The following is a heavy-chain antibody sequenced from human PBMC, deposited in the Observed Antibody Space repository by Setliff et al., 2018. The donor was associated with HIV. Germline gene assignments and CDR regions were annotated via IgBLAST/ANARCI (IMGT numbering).Heavy chain of an antibody. CDR1: GYSFTNHY. D-gene: IGHD1-1*01. CDR3: AAVGIRTTGTPYSLDV. J-gene: IGHJ6*02. V-gene: IGHV1-58*02. CDR2: IVVGSGKT. Sequence: SVKVSCKPSGYSFTNHYMQWVRQARGQPLEWIGWIVVGSGKTTYAQKFQERVTITRDMSTSTAYMELNSLRSEDTAVYYCAAVGIRTTGTPYSLDVWGQGTTVTVSS.